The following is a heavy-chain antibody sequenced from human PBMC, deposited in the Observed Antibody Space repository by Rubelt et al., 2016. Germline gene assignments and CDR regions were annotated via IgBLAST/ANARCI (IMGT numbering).Heavy chain of an antibody. D-gene: IGHD5-18*01. CDR2: ISGSGDST. Sequence: VQLVESGGGVVQPGRSLRLSCAASGFTFSRYGMHWVRQAPGKGLEWVSAISGSGDSTYYADSVKGRFTISRDNSKNTLYLQMNSLRAEDTAVYYCAKGERFDSYGYFDYWGQGTLVTVSS. CDR3: AKGERFDSYGYFDY. CDR1: GFTFSRYG. J-gene: IGHJ4*02. V-gene: IGHV3-23*04.